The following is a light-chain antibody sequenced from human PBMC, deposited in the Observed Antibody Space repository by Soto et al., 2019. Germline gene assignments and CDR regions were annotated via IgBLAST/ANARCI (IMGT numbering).Light chain of an antibody. CDR2: GAS. J-gene: IGKJ1*01. Sequence: EIVMTQSPATVSLSPGERATLSFMAIQSVSSNLAWYQQKPGQPPSLLIYGASSRATGIPDRFSGSGSGTDFTLTISRLEPEDFAVYYCQQYGSSPTWTFGQGTKVDIK. CDR1: QSVSSN. CDR3: QQYGSSPTWT. V-gene: IGKV3-20*01.